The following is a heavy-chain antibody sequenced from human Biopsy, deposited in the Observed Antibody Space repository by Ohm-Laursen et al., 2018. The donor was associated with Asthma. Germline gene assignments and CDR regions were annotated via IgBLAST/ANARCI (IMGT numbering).Heavy chain of an antibody. Sequence: SPVKVSCKTSGYTFNSAGITWVRQAPGQGLEWMGWISVYNGNTKVAQKLQDRVTMITDTSTSTAYMELRSLRSDDTAVYFCARAVDYSHYYGIDVWGQGTTVTVS. CDR1: GYTFNSAG. D-gene: IGHD3-10*01. CDR2: ISVYNGNT. V-gene: IGHV1-18*01. CDR3: ARAVDYSHYYGIDV. J-gene: IGHJ6*02.